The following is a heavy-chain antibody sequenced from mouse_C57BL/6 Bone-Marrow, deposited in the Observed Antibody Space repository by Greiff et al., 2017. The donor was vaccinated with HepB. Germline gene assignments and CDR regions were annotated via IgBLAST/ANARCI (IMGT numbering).Heavy chain of an antibody. J-gene: IGHJ2*01. CDR2: IDPETGGT. D-gene: IGHD4-1*01. V-gene: IGHV1-15*01. Sequence: QVQLQQSGAELVRPGASVTLSCKASGYTLTDYEMHWVKQTPVHGLEWIGAIDPETGGTAYNQKFKGKAILTADKSSSTAYMELRSLTSEDSAVYYCTRERNWAFDYWGQGTTLTVSS. CDR3: TRERNWAFDY. CDR1: GYTLTDYE.